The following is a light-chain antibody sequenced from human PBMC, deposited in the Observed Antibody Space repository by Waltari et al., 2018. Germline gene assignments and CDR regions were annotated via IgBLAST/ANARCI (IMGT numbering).Light chain of an antibody. CDR3: QQYTIYPLT. V-gene: IGKV1-5*03. J-gene: IGKJ4*01. CDR2: KAS. Sequence: DVQMTQSPATRSASVGATDTITCRASQSITDWLAWYQQKPGKAPKLLIYKASTLESGVPSRFIGTRSGTEFTLTISNLQPDDFATYYCQQYTIYPLTFGGGTKVAI. CDR1: QSITDW.